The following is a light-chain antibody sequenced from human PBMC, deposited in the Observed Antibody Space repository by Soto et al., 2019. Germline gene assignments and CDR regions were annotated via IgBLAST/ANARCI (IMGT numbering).Light chain of an antibody. Sequence: EIVLTQSPGTLSLSPGERATLSCRASQSVSNSYLAWYQQKPGQGPRLLIYDASSRATGIPDRFSGSASGTDFTLTISRLEPEDFAVYYCQQYAGSPSPCGQGTKVDIK. CDR2: DAS. V-gene: IGKV3-20*01. CDR3: QQYAGSPSP. J-gene: IGKJ1*01. CDR1: QSVSNSY.